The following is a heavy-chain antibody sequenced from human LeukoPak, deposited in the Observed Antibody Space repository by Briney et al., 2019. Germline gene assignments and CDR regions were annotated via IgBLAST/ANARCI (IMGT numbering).Heavy chain of an antibody. J-gene: IGHJ4*02. CDR3: ARIGAGSSRDY. CDR2: IKGDGSKK. V-gene: IGHV3-7*04. D-gene: IGHD6-13*01. CDR1: GFTLRRYW. Sequence: PGGSLRLSCTASGFTLRRYWMSWGRQAPRKGLEWVADIKGDGSKKYYADSVKGRFTISRDNVEKSLYLQMNSVRAEDTAVYYCARIGAGSSRDYWGQGTLVTVSS.